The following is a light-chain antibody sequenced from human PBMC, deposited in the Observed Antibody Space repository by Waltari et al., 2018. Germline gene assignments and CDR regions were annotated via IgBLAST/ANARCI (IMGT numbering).Light chain of an antibody. CDR2: DAS. Sequence: EIVLTQSPATLSLSPGERATLSCRASQTVTSYLAWYQQKPGQAPRLLIFDASSRAPGIPAQFSGSGSGTDFTLTVSNLEPEDFAVYYCQQRSNWPYTFGQGTRVEIK. J-gene: IGKJ2*01. CDR1: QTVTSY. CDR3: QQRSNWPYT. V-gene: IGKV3-11*01.